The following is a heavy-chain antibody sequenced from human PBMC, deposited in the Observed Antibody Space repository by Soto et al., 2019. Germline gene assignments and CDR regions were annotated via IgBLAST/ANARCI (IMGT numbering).Heavy chain of an antibody. V-gene: IGHV4-59*08. CDR3: ARQGGYCSSTSCYYYYYYYMDV. J-gene: IGHJ6*03. CDR2: IYYSGST. D-gene: IGHD2-2*01. Sequence: QVQLQESGPGLVKPSETLSLTCTVSGGSISSYYWSWIRQPPGKGLEWIGYIYYSGSTNYNPSLKRRVTISVDTSKNQFSLKLSSVTAADTAVYYCARQGGYCSSTSCYYYYYYYMDVWGKGTTVTVSS. CDR1: GGSISSYY.